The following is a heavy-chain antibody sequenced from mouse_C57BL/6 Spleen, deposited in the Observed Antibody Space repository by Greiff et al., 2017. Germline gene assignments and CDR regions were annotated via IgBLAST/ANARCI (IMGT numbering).Heavy chain of an antibody. CDR2: IDPENGDT. CDR1: GFNIKDDY. Sequence: EVQVVESGAELVRPGASVKLSCTASGFNIKDDYMHWVKQRPEQGLEWIGWIDPENGDTEYASKFQGKATITADTSSNTAYLQRSSLTSEATAVYYCTRGNYDGPFDYWGQGTTLTVSS. D-gene: IGHD2-1*01. J-gene: IGHJ2*01. CDR3: TRGNYDGPFDY. V-gene: IGHV14-4*01.